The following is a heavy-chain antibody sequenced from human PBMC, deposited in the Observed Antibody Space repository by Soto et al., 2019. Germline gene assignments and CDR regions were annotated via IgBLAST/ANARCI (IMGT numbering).Heavy chain of an antibody. CDR1: GGSFSGYY. D-gene: IGHD3-16*02. J-gene: IGHJ3*02. CDR3: ARGVYDYIWGSYRDPALYXFDI. CDR2: INHSGST. Sequence: PSETLSLACAVYGGSFSGYYWSWIRQPPGKGLEWIGEINHSGSTNYNPSLKSRVTISVDTSKNQFSLKLSSVTAADTAVYYCARGVYDYIWGSYRDPALYXFDIWGQGTMVTVSS. V-gene: IGHV4-34*01.